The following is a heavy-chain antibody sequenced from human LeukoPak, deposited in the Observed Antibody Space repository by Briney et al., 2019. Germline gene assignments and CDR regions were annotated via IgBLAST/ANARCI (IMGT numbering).Heavy chain of an antibody. Sequence: TGGSLRLSCAASGSTFSSYWMNWVRQAPGKGLEWVANIKQDGSQKYYVDSVKGRFTISRDNAKNSLYLQMNSLRAEDTAVYYCATPGYWGQGTLVTVSS. J-gene: IGHJ4*02. CDR3: ATPGY. D-gene: IGHD2-2*01. CDR1: GSTFSSYW. V-gene: IGHV3-7*05. CDR2: IKQDGSQK.